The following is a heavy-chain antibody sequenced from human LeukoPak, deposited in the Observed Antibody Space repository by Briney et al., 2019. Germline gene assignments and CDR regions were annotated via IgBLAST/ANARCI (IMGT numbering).Heavy chain of an antibody. V-gene: IGHV3-20*04. Sequence: PGGSLRLSCAASGFTFDDYGMSWVRQAPGKGLKWVSGINWNGGSTGYADSVKGRFTISRDNAKNSLYLQMNSLRAEDTALYYCAREVVVVPAAIWFDPWGQGTLVTVSS. CDR2: INWNGGST. J-gene: IGHJ5*02. CDR1: GFTFDDYG. D-gene: IGHD2-2*01. CDR3: AREVVVVPAAIWFDP.